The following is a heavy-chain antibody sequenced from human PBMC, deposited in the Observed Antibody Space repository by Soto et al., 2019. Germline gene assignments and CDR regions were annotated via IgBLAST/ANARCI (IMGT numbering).Heavy chain of an antibody. CDR1: GGTFSNYP. J-gene: IGHJ2*01. CDR2: IIPSLGTV. V-gene: IGHV1-69*12. CDR3: ARGNHRWLQLWYFDL. D-gene: IGHD5-12*01. Sequence: QVQLVQSGAEVKKPGSSVKVSCKASGGTFSNYPISWVRQAPGQGLEWMGGIIPSLGTVNYAQKCQGRVTITADESTSTAYMELSSLRSEDTAVYYCARGNHRWLQLWYFDLGGRGTLVTVSS.